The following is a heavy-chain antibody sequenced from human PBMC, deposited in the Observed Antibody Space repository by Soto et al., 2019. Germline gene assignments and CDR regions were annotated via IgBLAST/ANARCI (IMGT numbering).Heavy chain of an antibody. V-gene: IGHV3-15*01. Sequence: EVQLVESGGGLVKPGGSLRLSCVASGFTFSNAWMSWVRQAPGKGLEWVGRVKSKTDGGTTDYAAPVKGRFTISRDDSKNTLYLQMNSLETEYTAVYYCKGGMPDYWGQGTLVTVSS. J-gene: IGHJ4*02. D-gene: IGHD2-2*01. CDR3: KGGMPDY. CDR1: GFTFSNAW. CDR2: VKSKTDGGTT.